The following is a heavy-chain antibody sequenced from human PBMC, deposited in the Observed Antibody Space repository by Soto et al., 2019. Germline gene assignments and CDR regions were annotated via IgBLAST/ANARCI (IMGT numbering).Heavy chain of an antibody. D-gene: IGHD6-6*01. CDR3: AKGLIAARPSGVNYYMDV. V-gene: IGHV3-23*01. J-gene: IGHJ6*03. Sequence: PGGSLRLSCAASGFTFSSYAMSWVRQAPGKGLEWVSAISGSGGSTYYADSVKGRFTISRDNSKNTLYLQMNSLRAEDTAVYYCAKGLIAARPSGVNYYMDVWGKGPTVTVSS. CDR1: GFTFSSYA. CDR2: ISGSGGST.